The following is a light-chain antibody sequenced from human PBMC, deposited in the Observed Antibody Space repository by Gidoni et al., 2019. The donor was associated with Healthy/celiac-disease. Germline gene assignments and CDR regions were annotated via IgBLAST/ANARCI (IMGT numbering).Light chain of an antibody. CDR1: NIGITS. Sequence: SYVLTQPPSVSVAPGQTARITCGGNNIGITSVHWYQQKPGQAPVLVDDEDSDRPSGIPERFSGANSGNTATLTISRVEAGDEAEYYCQVWDSSSDHVVFGGGTKLTVL. CDR3: QVWDSSSDHVV. J-gene: IGLJ2*01. CDR2: EDS. V-gene: IGLV3-21*02.